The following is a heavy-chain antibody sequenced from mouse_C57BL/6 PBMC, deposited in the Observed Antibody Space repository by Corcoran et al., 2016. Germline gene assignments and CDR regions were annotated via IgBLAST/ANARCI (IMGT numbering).Heavy chain of an antibody. CDR3: ARGGDYAHWYFDV. CDR1: GYTFTDYY. Sequence: QVQLQQSGPELVKPGASVKISCKASGYTFTDYYINWVKQRPGQGLEWIGWIFPGSGSTYYNEKFKGKATLTVDKSSSTAYILLSSLTSEDSAVYFCARGGDYAHWYFDVWGTGTTVTVSS. CDR2: IFPGSGST. D-gene: IGHD2-4*01. V-gene: IGHV1-75*01. J-gene: IGHJ1*03.